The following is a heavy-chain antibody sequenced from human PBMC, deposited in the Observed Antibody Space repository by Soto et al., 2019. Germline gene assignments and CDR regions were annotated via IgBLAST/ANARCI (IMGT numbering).Heavy chain of an antibody. J-gene: IGHJ4*02. D-gene: IGHD3-22*01. CDR2: IIPIFGTA. CDR1: GGTFSSYA. Sequence: QVQLVQSGAEVKKPGSSVKVSCKASGGTFSSYAISWVRQAPGQGLEWMGGIIPIFGTANYAQKFQGRVTITADESTSTAYMELSSLRSEDTAVYYCARDLNPDYYDSSGYIFDYWGQGTLVTVSS. CDR3: ARDLNPDYYDSSGYIFDY. V-gene: IGHV1-69*01.